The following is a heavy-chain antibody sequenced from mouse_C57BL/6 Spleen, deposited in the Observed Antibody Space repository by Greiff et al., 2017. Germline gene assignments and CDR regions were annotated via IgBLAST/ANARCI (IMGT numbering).Heavy chain of an antibody. Sequence: QVQLQQSGAELVLPGASVKLSCKASGYTFTSYWMHWVKQRPGQGLEWIGEIDPSDSYTNYNQKFKGKSTVTVDKNSSTAYMQLSSLTSEDAAVYYGSRYYYGRSYRYFDVWGTGTTVTVSS. CDR2: IDPSDSYT. CDR3: SRYYYGRSYRYFDV. D-gene: IGHD1-1*01. J-gene: IGHJ1*03. CDR1: GYTFTSYW. V-gene: IGHV1-69*01.